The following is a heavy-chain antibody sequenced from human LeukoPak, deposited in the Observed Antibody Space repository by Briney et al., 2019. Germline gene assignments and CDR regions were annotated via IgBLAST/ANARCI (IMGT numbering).Heavy chain of an antibody. V-gene: IGHV3-48*03. CDR1: GFTFSSYE. CDR2: ISSSGSTI. Sequence: GGSLRLSCAASGFTFSSYEMNWVRQAPGKGLERVSYISSSGSTIYYSDSVKGRFTISRDNAKNSLYLQMNSLRAEDTAVYYCASPRVVAARQDYWGQGTLVTVSS. CDR3: ASPRVVAARQDY. D-gene: IGHD2-15*01. J-gene: IGHJ4*02.